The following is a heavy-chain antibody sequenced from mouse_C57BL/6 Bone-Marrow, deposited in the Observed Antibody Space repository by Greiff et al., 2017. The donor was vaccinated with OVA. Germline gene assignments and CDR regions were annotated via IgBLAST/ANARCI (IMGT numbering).Heavy chain of an antibody. V-gene: IGHV1-53*01. J-gene: IGHJ2*01. Sequence: QVQLQQPGTELVKPGASVKLSCKASGYTFTSYWMHWVKQRPGQGLEWIGNINPSNGGTNYNEKFKSKATLTVAKSSSTAYMQLSSLTAVDSAVYYYSRGEPSPVFDYWGQGTTLTVSS. CDR1: GYTFTSYW. CDR3: SRGEPSPVFDY. CDR2: INPSNGGT.